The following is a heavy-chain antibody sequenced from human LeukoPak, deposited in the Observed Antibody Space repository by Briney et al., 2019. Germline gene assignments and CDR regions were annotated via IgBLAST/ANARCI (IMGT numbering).Heavy chain of an antibody. Sequence: GGSLRLSCAASGFTFSRYWMSWVRQAPGKGLEWVATIKPDGSEKYYVGPVRGRFTVSRDNAKNSLYLQMSSLRAEDTAVYYCAGEAASVFDSWGQGTLVIVSS. CDR2: IKPDGSEK. CDR3: AGEAASVFDS. D-gene: IGHD6-13*01. J-gene: IGHJ4*02. CDR1: GFTFSRYW. V-gene: IGHV3-7*04.